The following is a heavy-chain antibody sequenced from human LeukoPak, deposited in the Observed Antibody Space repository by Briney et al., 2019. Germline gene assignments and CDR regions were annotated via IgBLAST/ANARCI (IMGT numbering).Heavy chain of an antibody. V-gene: IGHV1-18*01. J-gene: IGHJ5*02. CDR1: GYIFTSYG. Sequence: ASVKVSCKASGYIFTSYGIIWVRQAPGQGLEWMGWIGVYNGNTNYPQRLQGRVTMTTDTSTTTVSMELSILRSADTAVYYCARDIHGYYYDSHGYYPTDLWGQGTLVTVSS. CDR3: ARDIHGYYYDSHGYYPTDL. D-gene: IGHD3-22*01. CDR2: IGVYNGNT.